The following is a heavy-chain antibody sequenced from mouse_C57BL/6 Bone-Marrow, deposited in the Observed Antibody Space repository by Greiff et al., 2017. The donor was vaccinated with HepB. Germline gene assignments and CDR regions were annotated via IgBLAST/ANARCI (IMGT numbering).Heavy chain of an antibody. Sequence: EVQVVESGGGLVKPGGSLKLSCAASGFTFSSYAMSWVRQTPEKTLEWVATISDGGSYTYYPDNVKGRFTISRDNAKNNLYLQMLHLKSEDTAKYYCARGGPTIVTTWYFDVWGTGTTVTVSS. D-gene: IGHD2-5*01. V-gene: IGHV5-4*01. J-gene: IGHJ1*03. CDR1: GFTFSSYA. CDR2: ISDGGSYT. CDR3: ARGGPTIVTTWYFDV.